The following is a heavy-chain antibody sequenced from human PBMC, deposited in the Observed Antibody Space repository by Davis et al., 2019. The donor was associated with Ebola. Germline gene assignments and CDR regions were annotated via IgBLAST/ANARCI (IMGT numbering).Heavy chain of an antibody. Sequence: GGSLRLSCKGSGYSFTSYWIGWVRQMPGKGLEWMGIIYSGDSDTRYRPSFEGQVTISVDRSISTAYLQWSSLKASDTAMYYCARQESLYGSIDYWGQGTLVTVSS. CDR2: IYSGDSDT. D-gene: IGHD6-13*01. CDR3: ARQESLYGSIDY. J-gene: IGHJ4*02. V-gene: IGHV5-51*01. CDR1: GYSFTSYW.